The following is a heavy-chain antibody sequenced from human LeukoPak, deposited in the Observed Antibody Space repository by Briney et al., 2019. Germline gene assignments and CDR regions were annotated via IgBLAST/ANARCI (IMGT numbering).Heavy chain of an antibody. CDR1: GFTFSSYD. V-gene: IGHV3-13*01. Sequence: GGSLRLSCAASGFTFSSYDMHWARQATGKGLEWVSAIGTAGDTYYPGSVKGRFTISRENAKNSLYLQMNSLRAGDTAVYYCARAGYCSGGSCYSFPLLDYWGQGTLVTVSS. D-gene: IGHD2-15*01. J-gene: IGHJ4*02. CDR2: IGTAGDT. CDR3: ARAGYCSGGSCYSFPLLDY.